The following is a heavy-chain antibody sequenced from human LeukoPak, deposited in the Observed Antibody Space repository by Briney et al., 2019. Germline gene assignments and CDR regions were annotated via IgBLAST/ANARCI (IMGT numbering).Heavy chain of an antibody. D-gene: IGHD5-18*01. CDR3: ARSASLLRGYSYDTASFDY. CDR1: GGSISSGSYY. V-gene: IGHV4-61*02. J-gene: IGHJ4*02. Sequence: SETLSLTCSVSGGSISSGSYYWSWIRQPAGKGLEWIGRIYTSGSTSYNPSLKSRVTISVDTSKNQFSLKLSSVTAADTAVYYCARSASLLRGYSYDTASFDYWGQGTLVTVSS. CDR2: IYTSGST.